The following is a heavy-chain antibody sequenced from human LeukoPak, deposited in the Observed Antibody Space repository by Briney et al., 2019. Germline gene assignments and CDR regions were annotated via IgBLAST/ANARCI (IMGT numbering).Heavy chain of an antibody. V-gene: IGHV4-38-2*02. CDR3: ARGWSSLSFIVATH. J-gene: IGHJ4*02. D-gene: IGHD5-12*01. CDR1: GYSISSGYY. CDR2: IYHSGST. Sequence: PSETLSLTCTVSGYSISSGYYWGWIRQPPGKGLEWIGNIYHSGSTYYNPSLKSRVTMSVDTSKNQFSLKLSSVTAADTAVYYCARGWSSLSFIVATHWGQGTLVTVSS.